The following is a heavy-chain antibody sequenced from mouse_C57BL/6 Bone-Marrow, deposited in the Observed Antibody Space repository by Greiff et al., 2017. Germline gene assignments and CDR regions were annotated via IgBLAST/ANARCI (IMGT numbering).Heavy chain of an antibody. Sequence: QVQLKQSGAELVKPGASVKISCKASGYAFSSYWMNWVKQRPGKGLEWIGQIYPGDGDTNYNGKFTGKATLTADKSSSTAYMQLSSLTSEDSAVYFCARPPIITTVVAIDWYFDVWGTGTTVTVSS. J-gene: IGHJ1*03. D-gene: IGHD1-1*01. CDR1: GYAFSSYW. V-gene: IGHV1-80*01. CDR2: IYPGDGDT. CDR3: ARPPIITTVVAIDWYFDV.